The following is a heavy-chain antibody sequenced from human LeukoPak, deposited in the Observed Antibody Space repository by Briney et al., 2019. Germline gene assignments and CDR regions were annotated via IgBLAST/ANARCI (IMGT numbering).Heavy chain of an antibody. CDR1: GYTFTGYY. Sequence: ASVKVSCKASGYTFTGYYMHWVRQAPGQGLEWMGWINPNSGGTNYAQKFQGRVTMTRDTSISTAYMELSSLRSEDTAVYYCARGGYCSSTSCLRDFQHWGQGTLVTVSS. CDR2: INPNSGGT. J-gene: IGHJ1*01. CDR3: ARGGYCSSTSCLRDFQH. D-gene: IGHD2-2*01. V-gene: IGHV1-2*02.